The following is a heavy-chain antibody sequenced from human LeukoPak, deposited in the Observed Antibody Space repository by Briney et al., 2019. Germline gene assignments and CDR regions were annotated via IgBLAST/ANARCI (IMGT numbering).Heavy chain of an antibody. D-gene: IGHD4-23*01. CDR1: VFTIRINA. J-gene: IGHJ5*02. CDR3: TEGDHYGANTRLLKYNWFDP. Sequence: GGSLRLSCAASVFTIRINAMHCVRQAPGRGLEWVAFIRYDGNNKNYADSVKGRFTISRDNSKDTLYKQMNSLRADVTAVYYCTEGDHYGANTRLLKYNWFDPWGQGTLVTVSS. CDR2: IRYDGNNK. V-gene: IGHV3-30*02.